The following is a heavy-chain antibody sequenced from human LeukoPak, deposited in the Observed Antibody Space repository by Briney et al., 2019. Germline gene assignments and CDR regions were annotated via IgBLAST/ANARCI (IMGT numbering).Heavy chain of an antibody. CDR1: GGSFSGYY. CDR2: INHSGST. CDR3: ASGYNYDSSGYYYGFQH. Sequence: SETLSLTCAVYGGSFSGYYWSWIRQPPGKGLEWIGEINHSGSTNYNPSLKSRVTISVDTSKNQFSLKLSSVTAADTAVYYCASGYNYDSSGYYYGFQHWGQGTLVTVSS. D-gene: IGHD3-22*01. J-gene: IGHJ1*01. V-gene: IGHV4-34*01.